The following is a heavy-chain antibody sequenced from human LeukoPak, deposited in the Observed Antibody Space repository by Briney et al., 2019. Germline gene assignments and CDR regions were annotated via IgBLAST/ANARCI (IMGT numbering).Heavy chain of an antibody. J-gene: IGHJ4*02. CDR1: GYTLTELS. CDR3: ATWRDYYGSGSQIDY. CDR2: FDPEDGET. D-gene: IGHD3-10*01. Sequence: GASVKVSCKVTGYTLTELSMHWVRQAPGKGLEWMGGFDPEDGETIYAQKFQGRVTMTEDTSTDTAYMELSSLRSEDTAVYYCATWRDYYGSGSQIDYWGQGTLVTVSS. V-gene: IGHV1-24*01.